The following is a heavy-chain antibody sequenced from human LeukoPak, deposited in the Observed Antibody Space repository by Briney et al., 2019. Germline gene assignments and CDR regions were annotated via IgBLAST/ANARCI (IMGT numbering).Heavy chain of an antibody. CDR1: GYTFTSYY. D-gene: IGHD5-18*01. CDR3: ARSPPGGIQLWLFPGAFDI. CDR2: INPSGGST. Sequence: ASVKVSCKASGYTFTSYYMHWVRQAPGQGLEWMGLINPSGGSTSYAQKFQGRVTMTRDTSTSTVYMELSSLRSEDTAVYYCARSPPGGIQLWLFPGAFDIWGQGTMVTVSS. J-gene: IGHJ3*02. V-gene: IGHV1-46*01.